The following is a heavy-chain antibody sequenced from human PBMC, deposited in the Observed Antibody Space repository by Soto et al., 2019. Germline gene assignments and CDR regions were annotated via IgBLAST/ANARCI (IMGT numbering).Heavy chain of an antibody. CDR2: IRRGETT. J-gene: IGHJ4*02. V-gene: IGHV3-49*04. CDR1: GFSFDDYV. CDR3: TTWPGRGQSNFEF. Sequence: PGGSLRLSCTASGFSFDDYVMTWVRQAPGKGLEFVGAIRRGETTEYGASVKGRFTMSRDDSKSIAYLQMNSLKTDDTAVYYCTTWPGRGQSNFEFWGQGSLVTVSS. D-gene: IGHD5-12*01.